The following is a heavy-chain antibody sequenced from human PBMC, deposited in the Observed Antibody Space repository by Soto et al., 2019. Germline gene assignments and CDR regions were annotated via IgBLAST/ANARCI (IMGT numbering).Heavy chain of an antibody. V-gene: IGHV1-69*06. J-gene: IGHJ4*02. CDR3: ARGRVRYDYVWGSYRFDY. CDR1: GGTFSSYA. D-gene: IGHD3-16*02. CDR2: IIPIFGTA. Sequence: SVKVCGKASGGTFSSYAISWVREAPGQGLEWMGGIIPIFGTANYAQKFQGRVTITADKSTSTAYMELSSLRSEDTAVYYCARGRVRYDYVWGSYRFDYWGQGTLVTVSS.